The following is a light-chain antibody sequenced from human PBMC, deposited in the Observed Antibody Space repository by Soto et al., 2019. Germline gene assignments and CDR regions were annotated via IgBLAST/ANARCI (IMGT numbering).Light chain of an antibody. J-gene: IGKJ5*01. CDR3: QQRSNWPLFP. V-gene: IGKV3-11*01. Sequence: EIVLTQSPATLSLSPGERATLSCRASQSVSSYLAWYQQKPGQAPRLLIYDASNRATGIPARFSGSGSGIDLPLTIISLEPEDFAVYYCQQRSNWPLFPFGQGTRLEI. CDR2: DAS. CDR1: QSVSSY.